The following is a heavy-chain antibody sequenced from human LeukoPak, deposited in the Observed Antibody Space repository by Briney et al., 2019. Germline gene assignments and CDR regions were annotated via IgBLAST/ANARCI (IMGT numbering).Heavy chain of an antibody. CDR1: GGSISSYY. D-gene: IGHD3-3*01. J-gene: IGHJ6*03. CDR2: IYYSGST. CDR3: ARGVTIFGVVTPFYYYYYMDV. Sequence: SETLSLTCTVSGGSISSYYWSWIRQPAGKGLEWIGYIYYSGSTNYNPSLKSRVTISVDTSKNQFSLKLSSVTAADTAVYYCARGVTIFGVVTPFYYYYYMDVWGKGTTVTVSS. V-gene: IGHV4-59*01.